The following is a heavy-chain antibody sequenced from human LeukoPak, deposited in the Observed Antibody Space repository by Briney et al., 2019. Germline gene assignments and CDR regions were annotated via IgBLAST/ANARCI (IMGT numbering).Heavy chain of an antibody. J-gene: IGHJ4*02. V-gene: IGHV3-23*01. D-gene: IGHD2-21*02. Sequence: GGSLRLSCAASGFTFSSYAMSWVRQAPGKGLEWVSAISGSGGSTYYADSVKGRFTISRDNSKNTLYLQMNRLRAEDTAVYYCAKDGPPYCGGDCYSFFGGQGTLVTVSS. CDR1: GFTFSSYA. CDR2: ISGSGGST. CDR3: AKDGPPYCGGDCYSFF.